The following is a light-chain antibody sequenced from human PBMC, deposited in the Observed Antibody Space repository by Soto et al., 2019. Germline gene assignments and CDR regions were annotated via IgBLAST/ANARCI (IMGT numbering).Light chain of an antibody. Sequence: QSALTQPASVSGSPGQSITISCTGTSSDIGSYNLVSWYQHRPGKAPKLMIYEVNKRPSGVSIRFSGSKSGNTASLRISGLQAEDEADYYCCSYAGTSTVIFGGGTKLTVL. V-gene: IGLV2-23*02. CDR3: CSYAGTSTVI. J-gene: IGLJ2*01. CDR1: SSDIGSYNL. CDR2: EVN.